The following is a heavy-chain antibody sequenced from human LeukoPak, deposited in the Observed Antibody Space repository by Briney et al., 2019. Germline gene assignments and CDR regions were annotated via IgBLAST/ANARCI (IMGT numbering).Heavy chain of an antibody. V-gene: IGHV3-21*01. CDR2: ISSSSCYI. J-gene: IGHJ5*02. CDR1: GFTFGSYS. D-gene: IGHD6-6*01. Sequence: GGSLRLSCAASGFTFGSYSMNWVRQAPGKGLEWVSSISSSSCYIYYADSEKGRFTISRDNAKNSLYLQMNSLRAEDTAVYYCARAYSSSSGGWFDPWGQGTLVTVSS. CDR3: ARAYSSSSGGWFDP.